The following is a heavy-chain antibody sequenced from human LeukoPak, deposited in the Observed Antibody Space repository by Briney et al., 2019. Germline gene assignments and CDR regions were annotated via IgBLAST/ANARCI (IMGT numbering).Heavy chain of an antibody. CDR1: GFTFSSYS. V-gene: IGHV3-48*01. J-gene: IGHJ6*03. D-gene: IGHD5-18*01. Sequence: GGSLRLSCAASGFTFSSYSMNWVRQAPGKGLEWVSYISSSSSTIYYADSVKGRLTISRDNAKNSLYLQMNSLRAEDTAVYYCARDSIRGYSYGPDYYYYYMDVWGKGTTVTVSS. CDR2: ISSSSSTI. CDR3: ARDSIRGYSYGPDYYYYYMDV.